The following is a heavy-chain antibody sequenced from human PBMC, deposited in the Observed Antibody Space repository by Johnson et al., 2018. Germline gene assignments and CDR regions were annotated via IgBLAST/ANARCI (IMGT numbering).Heavy chain of an antibody. CDR1: GFTFSSYA. J-gene: IGHJ6*02. CDR2: ISYDGSNK. D-gene: IGHD5-18*01. V-gene: IGHV3-30-3*02. CDR3: AKSGRYGVYYYYYGMDV. Sequence: VQLVESGGGVVQPGRSLRLSCAASGFTFSSYAMHWVRQAPGKGLEWVAVISYDGSNKYYADSVKGRFTISRDNSKNTRYLQTNSLRAEDTAVYYCAKSGRYGVYYYYYGMDVWGQGTTVTVSS.